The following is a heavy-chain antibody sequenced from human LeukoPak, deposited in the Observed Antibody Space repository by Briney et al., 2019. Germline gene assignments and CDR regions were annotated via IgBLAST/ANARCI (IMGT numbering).Heavy chain of an antibody. CDR2: ISGSGGST. CDR1: GFTFSSYA. V-gene: IGHV3-23*01. D-gene: IGHD4-23*01. CDR3: ARDLGYGGNSAG. J-gene: IGHJ4*02. Sequence: GGSLRLSCAASGFTFSSYAMSWVRQAPGKGLEWVSAISGSGGSTYYADSVKGRFTISRGNAKNTLYLQMNSLRAEDTAVYYCARDLGYGGNSAGWGQGTLVTVSS.